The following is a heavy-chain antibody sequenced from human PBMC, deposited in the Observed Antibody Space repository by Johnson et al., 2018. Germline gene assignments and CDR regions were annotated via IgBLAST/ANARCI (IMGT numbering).Heavy chain of an antibody. CDR1: GFTFSSYG. J-gene: IGHJ1*01. D-gene: IGHD1-26*01. V-gene: IGHV3-30*18. CDR3: AKEGVMEWEYYGPFQY. CDR2: RSFDGSHK. Sequence: QVQLVQSGGGVVQPGRSXRLSCAASGFTFSSYGMHWVRPAPGKGLEWVAVRSFDGSHKYYEAYVKGRFTSTSDNYKNTLYLQLNSLRAEETAVYYCAKEGVMEWEYYGPFQYWGPGTLVTVSS.